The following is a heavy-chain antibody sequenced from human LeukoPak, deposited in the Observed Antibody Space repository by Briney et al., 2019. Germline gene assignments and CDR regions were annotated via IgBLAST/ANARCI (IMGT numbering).Heavy chain of an antibody. CDR3: ARSHYYGWLRNFDY. CDR2: IYHSGST. V-gene: IGHV4-4*02. D-gene: IGHD3-10*01. J-gene: IGHJ4*02. CDR1: GGSISSSNW. Sequence: SGTLSLTCAVSGGSISSSNWWSWVRQPPGKGLEWIGEIYHSGSTNYNPTLKSRVTISVDKSKNQFSLKLSSVTAADTAVYYCARSHYYGWLRNFDYWGQGTLVTVSS.